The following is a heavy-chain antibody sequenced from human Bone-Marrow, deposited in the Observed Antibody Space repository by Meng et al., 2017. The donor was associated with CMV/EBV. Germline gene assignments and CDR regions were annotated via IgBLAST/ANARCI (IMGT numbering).Heavy chain of an antibody. CDR1: GYTFTSYY. CDR2: INPSGGST. Sequence: ASVKVSCKASGYTFTSYYMHWVRQAPGQGLEWMGIINPSGGSTSYAQKFQGRVTMTRDTSTSTVYMELGSLRSEDTAVYYCASDYCSSTSCYRISHWGQGTRVTVSS. V-gene: IGHV1-46*01. D-gene: IGHD2-2*02. CDR3: ASDYCSSTSCYRISH. J-gene: IGHJ4*02.